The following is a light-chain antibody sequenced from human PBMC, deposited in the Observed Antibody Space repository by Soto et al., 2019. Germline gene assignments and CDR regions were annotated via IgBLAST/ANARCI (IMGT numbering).Light chain of an antibody. Sequence: EIVLTQSPATLSLAPGERVTLSCSASESVSTNLAWYQQKAGQAPRLLIYGASTRATGIPARFSGSGSGTEFTLTISRLDPEDFAVYYCQQYGNSPITFGQGTRLEVK. CDR3: QQYGNSPIT. V-gene: IGKV3-20*01. CDR2: GAS. J-gene: IGKJ5*01. CDR1: ESVSTN.